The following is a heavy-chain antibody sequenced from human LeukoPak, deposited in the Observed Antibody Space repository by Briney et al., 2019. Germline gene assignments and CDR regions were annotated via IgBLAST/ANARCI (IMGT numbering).Heavy chain of an antibody. CDR3: ARSSLAVYFDY. Sequence: SETLSLTCAVYGGSFSGYYWSWIRQPPGKGLEWIGEINHSGSTNYNPSLKSRLTISLDTARNQFSLYLSSVTAADTAMYFCARSSLAVYFDYWGQGTLVTASS. CDR1: GGSFSGYY. J-gene: IGHJ4*02. D-gene: IGHD6-19*01. CDR2: INHSGST. V-gene: IGHV4-34*01.